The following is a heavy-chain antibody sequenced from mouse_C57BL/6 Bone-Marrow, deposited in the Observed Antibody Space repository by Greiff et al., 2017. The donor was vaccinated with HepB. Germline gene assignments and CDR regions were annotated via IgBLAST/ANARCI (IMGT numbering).Heavy chain of an antibody. V-gene: IGHV1-15*01. J-gene: IGHJ2*01. D-gene: IGHD1-1*01. Sequence: QVQLQQSGAELVMPGASVTLSCKASGYTFTDYEMHWVKQTPVHGLEWIGAIDPETGGTAYNQKFKGKAILTVDKSSSTAYMELRSLTSEDSAVYYCTGPIYYGGSYFDYWGQGTTLTVSS. CDR1: GYTFTDYE. CDR3: TGPIYYGGSYFDY. CDR2: IDPETGGT.